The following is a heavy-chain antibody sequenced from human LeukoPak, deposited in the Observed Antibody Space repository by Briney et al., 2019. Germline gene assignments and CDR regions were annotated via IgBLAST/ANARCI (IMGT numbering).Heavy chain of an antibody. CDR3: TTDGAMIVVEPSLESDC. D-gene: IGHD3-22*01. Sequence: PGVSLRLSCAASGFTFDDYAMHWVRQAPGKGLEWVSLISWDGGSTYYAVSVKGRFTISRDNSKNSLYLQMNSLRAEETAVYYCTTDGAMIVVEPSLESDCWGQGTLVTVSS. V-gene: IGHV3-43D*03. CDR2: ISWDGGST. CDR1: GFTFDDYA. J-gene: IGHJ4*02.